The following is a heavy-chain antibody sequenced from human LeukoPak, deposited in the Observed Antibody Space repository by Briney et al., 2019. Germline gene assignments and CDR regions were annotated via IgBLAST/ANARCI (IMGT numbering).Heavy chain of an antibody. J-gene: IGHJ5*02. D-gene: IGHD2-2*01. CDR1: GYTFTGYY. V-gene: IGHV1-2*02. CDR3: ARAPYCSSTSCYVAVTPWFDP. CDR2: INPNSGGT. Sequence: GASVKVSCKASGYTFTGYYMHWVRQAPGQGLEWMGWINPNSGGTNYAQKFQGRVTMTRDTSISTAYMELSRLRSDDTAVYYRARAPYCSSTSCYVAVTPWFDPWGQGTLVTVSS.